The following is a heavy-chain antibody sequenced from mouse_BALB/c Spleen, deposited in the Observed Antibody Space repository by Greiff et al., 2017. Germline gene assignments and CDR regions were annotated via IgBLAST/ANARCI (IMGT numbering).Heavy chain of an antibody. D-gene: IGHD2-10*02. V-gene: IGHV3-2*02. J-gene: IGHJ2*01. CDR3: ARRYGNYSYYFDY. CDR2: ISYSGST. Sequence: VQLQQSGPGLVKPSQSLSLTCTVTGYSITSDYAWNWIRQFPGNKLEWMGYISYSGSTSYNPSLKSRISITRDTSKNQFFLQLNSVTTEDTATYYCARRYGNYSYYFDYWGQGTTLTVSS. CDR1: GYSITSDYA.